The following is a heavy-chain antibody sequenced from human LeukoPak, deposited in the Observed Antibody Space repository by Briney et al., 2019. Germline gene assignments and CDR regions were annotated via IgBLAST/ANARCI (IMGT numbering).Heavy chain of an antibody. CDR2: IYYSGST. J-gene: IGHJ6*02. Sequence: SETLSLTCTVSGGSISSYYWSWIRQPPGKGLEWIGYIYYSGSTNYNPSLKSRVTISVDTSKNQFSLKLSSVTAADTAVYYCARDGGYDFWSGVYGMDVWSQGTTVTVSS. CDR1: GGSISSYY. D-gene: IGHD3-3*01. V-gene: IGHV4-59*01. CDR3: ARDGGYDFWSGVYGMDV.